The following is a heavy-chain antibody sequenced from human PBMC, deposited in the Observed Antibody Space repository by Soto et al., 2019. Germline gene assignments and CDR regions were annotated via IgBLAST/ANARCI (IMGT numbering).Heavy chain of an antibody. J-gene: IGHJ6*02. V-gene: IGHV4-39*01. CDR1: GGSISSSSYY. D-gene: IGHD3-10*01. Sequence: SETLSLTCTVSGGSISSSSYYWGWIRQPPGKGLEWIGSIYYSGSTYYNPSLKSRVTISVDTSKNQFSLKLSSVTAADTAVYYCAAIWFGELYASNYYGMDVWGQGTTVTVSS. CDR3: AAIWFGELYASNYYGMDV. CDR2: IYYSGST.